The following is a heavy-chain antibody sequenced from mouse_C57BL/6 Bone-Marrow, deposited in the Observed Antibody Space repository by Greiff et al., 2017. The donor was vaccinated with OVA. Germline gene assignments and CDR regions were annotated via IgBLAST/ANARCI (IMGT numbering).Heavy chain of an antibody. CDR1: GYTFTSYW. J-gene: IGHJ1*03. CDR3: ARMYYGSSYWYFDV. CDR2: IYPGSGST. D-gene: IGHD1-1*01. V-gene: IGHV1-55*01. Sequence: QVQLQQPGAELVKPGASVKMSCKASGYTFTSYWITWVKQRPGQGLEWIGDIYPGSGSTNYNEKFKSKATLTVATSSSTAYMQLSSLTSEDSAVYYCARMYYGSSYWYFDVWGTGTTVTVSS.